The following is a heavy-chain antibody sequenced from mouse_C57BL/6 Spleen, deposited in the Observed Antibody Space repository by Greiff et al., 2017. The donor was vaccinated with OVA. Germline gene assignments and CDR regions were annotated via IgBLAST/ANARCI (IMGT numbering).Heavy chain of an antibody. CDR1: GYTFTSYW. Sequence: QVQLQQSGAELAKPGASVKLSCKASGYTFTSYWMHWVKQRPGQGLEWIGYINPSSGYTKYNQKFKDKATLTADKSSSTAYMHLSSLTYEDSAVYYCARDPIYYYGSSYEGHYAMDYWGQGTSVTVSS. D-gene: IGHD1-1*01. J-gene: IGHJ4*01. CDR2: INPSSGYT. CDR3: ARDPIYYYGSSYEGHYAMDY. V-gene: IGHV1-7*01.